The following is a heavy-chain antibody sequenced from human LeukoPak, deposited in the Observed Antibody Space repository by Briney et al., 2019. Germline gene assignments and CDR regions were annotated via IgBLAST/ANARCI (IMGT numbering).Heavy chain of an antibody. CDR1: GGSISSYY. CDR2: IYYSGST. V-gene: IGHV4-59*01. Sequence: SETLSLTCTVSGGSISSYYWSWILQPSGKGLEWIGYIYYSGSTNYNPSLKSRVTISVDTSKNQFSLKLSSVTAADTAVYYCARESYCSGGSCYEEGAFDIWGQGTMVTVSS. D-gene: IGHD2-15*01. J-gene: IGHJ3*02. CDR3: ARESYCSGGSCYEEGAFDI.